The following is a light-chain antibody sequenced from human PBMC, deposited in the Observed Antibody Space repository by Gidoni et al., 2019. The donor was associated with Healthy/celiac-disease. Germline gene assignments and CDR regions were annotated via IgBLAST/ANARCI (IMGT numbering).Light chain of an antibody. J-gene: IGKJ3*01. CDR3: QQYNNWPPAFT. CDR2: GAS. V-gene: IGKV3-15*01. Sequence: EIVMPQSPATLSLSPGERATLSCRASQSVSSNLAWYQQKPGQAPRLLIYGASTRATGIPASFSGSGSGTEFTLTISSLQSEDFAVYYCQQYNNWPPAFTFGPGTKVDIK. CDR1: QSVSSN.